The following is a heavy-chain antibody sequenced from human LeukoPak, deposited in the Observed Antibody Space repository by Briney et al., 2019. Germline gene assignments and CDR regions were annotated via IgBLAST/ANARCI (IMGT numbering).Heavy chain of an antibody. J-gene: IGHJ4*02. D-gene: IGHD3-10*01. CDR1: GGSISSSSYY. V-gene: IGHV4-39*01. Sequence: SETLSLTCTVSGGSISSSSYYWGWIRQPPGKGLERIGSIYYSGSTYYNPSLKSRVTISVDTSKNQISLKLSSVTAADTAVYYCARPYYYGSGTDYWGQGTLVTVSS. CDR3: ARPYYYGSGTDY. CDR2: IYYSGST.